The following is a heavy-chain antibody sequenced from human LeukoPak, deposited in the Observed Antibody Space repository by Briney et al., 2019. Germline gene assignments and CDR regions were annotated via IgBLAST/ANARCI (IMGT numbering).Heavy chain of an antibody. J-gene: IGHJ6*03. Sequence: GGSLRLSCAASGFTLSSYWMHWVRQAPGKELLWVSHLSRDGSSTTYADSVKGRFTISRDHAKNTLYLQMNSLRAEDTAVYYCARDTYDYVWGSYLQVYYYYYMDVWGKGTTVTISS. CDR1: GFTLSSYW. CDR2: LSRDGSST. V-gene: IGHV3-74*01. D-gene: IGHD3-16*02. CDR3: ARDTYDYVWGSYLQVYYYYYMDV.